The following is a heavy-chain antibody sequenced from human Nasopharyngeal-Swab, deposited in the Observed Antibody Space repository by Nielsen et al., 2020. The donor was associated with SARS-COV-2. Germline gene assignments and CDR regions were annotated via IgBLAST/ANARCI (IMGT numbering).Heavy chain of an antibody. CDR1: GGSISSYY. D-gene: IGHD6-19*01. CDR2: IYYSGST. Sequence: SETLSLTCTVSGGSISSYYWSWIRQPPGKGLEWIGYIYYSGSTNYNPSLKSRVTISVDTSKNQFSLKLSSVTAADTAVYYCARDGSSGWYGGYYYYGMDVWGQGTTVTVSS. V-gene: IGHV4-59*13. J-gene: IGHJ6*02. CDR3: ARDGSSGWYGGYYYYGMDV.